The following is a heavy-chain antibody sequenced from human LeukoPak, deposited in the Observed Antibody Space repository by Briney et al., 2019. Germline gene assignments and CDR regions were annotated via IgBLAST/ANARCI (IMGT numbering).Heavy chain of an antibody. J-gene: IGHJ6*02. V-gene: IGHV3-23*01. CDR3: ARARKGYYYYYGMDV. D-gene: IGHD1-14*01. Sequence: SGGSLRLSCATSGFTFSRFAMSWVRQAPGKGLEWVSAIGNSGAGTKYADSVKGRFTISRDNSKNTLYLQMNSLRAEDTAVYYCARARKGYYYYYGMDVWGQGTTVTVSS. CDR2: IGNSGAGT. CDR1: GFTFSRFA.